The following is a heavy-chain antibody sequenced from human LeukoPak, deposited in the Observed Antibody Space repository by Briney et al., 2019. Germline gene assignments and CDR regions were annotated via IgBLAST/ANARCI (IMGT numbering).Heavy chain of an antibody. CDR2: ISSSSSYI. D-gene: IGHD3-10*01. CDR3: ALNYYGSGSYYNQRRYYYFDY. J-gene: IGHJ4*02. V-gene: IGHV3-11*06. CDR1: GFTFSDYY. Sequence: PGGSLRLSCAASGFTFSDYYMSWIRQAPGKGLEWVSSISSSSSYIYYADSVKGRFTISRDNAKNSLYLQMNSLRAEDTAVYYCALNYYGSGSYYNQRRYYYFDYWGQGTLVTVSS.